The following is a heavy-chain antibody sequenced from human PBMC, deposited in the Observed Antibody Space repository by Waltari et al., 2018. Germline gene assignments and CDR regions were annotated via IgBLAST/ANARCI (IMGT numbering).Heavy chain of an antibody. V-gene: IGHV3-53*01. D-gene: IGHD7-27*01. J-gene: IGHJ4*02. Sequence: EVQLVESGGGLIQPGGSLRLSCAPPGFTVSRNYMSWVRQAPGKGLEWVSVIYSGGSTYYADSVKGRFTISRDNSKNTLYLQMNSLRAEDTAVYYCARGLTGLSFDYWGQGTLVTVSS. CDR2: IYSGGST. CDR3: ARGLTGLSFDY. CDR1: GFTVSRNY.